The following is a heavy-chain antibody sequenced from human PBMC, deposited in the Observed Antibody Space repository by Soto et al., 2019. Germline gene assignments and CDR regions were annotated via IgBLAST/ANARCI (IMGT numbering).Heavy chain of an antibody. CDR1: GYPFTAYY. J-gene: IGHJ5*01. V-gene: IGHV1-2*02. D-gene: IGHD3-16*01. CDR3: ARDHGGTWFDP. Sequence: QVQLVQSGAEVKKPGASVKVSCEASGYPFTAYYIHWMRQAPGQGREWMGWISPNSGDTKYAQKFKGRVTMIRDTSISPAYMELTSRRSDDTAVYFCARDHGGTWFDPWGQGTLVTVSS. CDR2: ISPNSGDT.